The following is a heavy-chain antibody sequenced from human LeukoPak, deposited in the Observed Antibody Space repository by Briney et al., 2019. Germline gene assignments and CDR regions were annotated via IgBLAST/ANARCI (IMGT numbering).Heavy chain of an antibody. V-gene: IGHV3-30*02. CDR1: GFTFSSNG. J-gene: IGHJ4*02. CDR2: IQYDGSKK. Sequence: GGSLRLSCVASGFTFSSNGMHWVRQAPGKGLEWVTFIQYDGSKKYYADSVKGRFTISRDNSKNTLYLEMNSLRAEDTAVYYCAKFPGNGVDYWGQGTLVTVSS. CDR3: AKFPGNGVDY.